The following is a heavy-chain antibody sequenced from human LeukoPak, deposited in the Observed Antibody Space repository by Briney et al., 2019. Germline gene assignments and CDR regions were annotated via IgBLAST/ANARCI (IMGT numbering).Heavy chain of an antibody. Sequence: ASVKVSCKASGYTFTSYGISWVRQAPGQGLEWMGWISAYNGNTNYAQKLQGRVTMTTDTSTSTAYMELRSLRSDDTAVYYCARDKGLAGTMVRGVIITGDAFDIWGQGTMVTVSS. CDR1: GYTFTSYG. CDR2: ISAYNGNT. D-gene: IGHD3-10*01. J-gene: IGHJ3*02. V-gene: IGHV1-18*04. CDR3: ARDKGLAGTMVRGVIITGDAFDI.